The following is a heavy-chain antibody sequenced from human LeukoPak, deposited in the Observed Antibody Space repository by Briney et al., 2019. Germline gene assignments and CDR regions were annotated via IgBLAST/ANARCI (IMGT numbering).Heavy chain of an antibody. V-gene: IGHV4-4*07. CDR2: IYISGST. J-gene: IGHJ6*03. Sequence: SETLSLTCTVSGSSISSYYWSWIRQPAGKGLEWIGRIYISGSTNYNPSLKSRVTMSIDTSKNQFSLKLTFVTAADTAVYYCAREVVDATPSRDYYYYMDVWGKGTTVTVSS. D-gene: IGHD2-15*01. CDR1: GSSISSYY. CDR3: AREVVDATPSRDYYYYMDV.